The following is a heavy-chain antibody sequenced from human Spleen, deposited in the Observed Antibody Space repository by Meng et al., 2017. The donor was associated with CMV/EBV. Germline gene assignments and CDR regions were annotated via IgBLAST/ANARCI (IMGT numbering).Heavy chain of an antibody. D-gene: IGHD2-8*01. CDR1: GFGVSRNH. V-gene: IGHV4/OR15-8*01. Sequence: ESLKISCAASGFGVSRNHMNWVRQTPGKGLEWIGEIHHSGNTNYNPSLKSRVTMSVDKSKNQLSLKLNSVTAADTAVYYCARDPGGMVDNKWFDPWGQGTLVTVSS. CDR3: ARDPGGMVDNKWFDP. CDR2: IHHSGNT. J-gene: IGHJ5*02.